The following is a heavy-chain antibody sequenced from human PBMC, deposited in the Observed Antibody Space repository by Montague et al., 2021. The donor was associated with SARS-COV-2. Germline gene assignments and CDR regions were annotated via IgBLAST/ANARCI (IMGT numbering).Heavy chain of an antibody. CDR2: AYHNGRT. CDR3: ARSRFVVVPAAMSFGHSYFDP. Sequence: SETLSLTCSVSGGSIGTNYWGWIRQPPGGGLEWIGYAYHNGRTNYNPSXXGRVTMSLDTSKNQFSLNVTSVTAADTAVYHCARSRFVVVPAAMSFGHSYFDPWGQGRLVTVSS. V-gene: IGHV4-59*01. J-gene: IGHJ5*02. CDR1: GGSIGTNY. D-gene: IGHD2-2*01.